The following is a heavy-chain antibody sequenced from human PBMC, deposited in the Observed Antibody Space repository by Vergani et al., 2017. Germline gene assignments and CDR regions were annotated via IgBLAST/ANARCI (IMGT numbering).Heavy chain of an antibody. Sequence: EVQLVESGGGLVQPGGSLRLSCAASGFTFSSYAMHWVRQAPGKGLEYVSAISSNGGSRYYANSVKGRFTISRDNSKNTLYLQMGSLRAEDMAVYYCARGGRSGSGYYFDYWGQGTLVTVSS. D-gene: IGHD3-22*01. J-gene: IGHJ4*02. CDR3: ARGGRSGSGYYFDY. CDR1: GFTFSSYA. V-gene: IGHV3-64*01. CDR2: ISSNGGSR.